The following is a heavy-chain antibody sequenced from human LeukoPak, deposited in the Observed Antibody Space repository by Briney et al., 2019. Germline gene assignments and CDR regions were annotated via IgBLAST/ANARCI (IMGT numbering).Heavy chain of an antibody. CDR2: ISYDGSNK. J-gene: IGHJ4*02. D-gene: IGHD3-9*01. CDR1: GFTFSSYA. V-gene: IGHV3-30-3*01. Sequence: GRSLRLSGAASGFTFSSYAMHWVRQAPGKGLEWVAVISYDGSNKYYADSVKGRFTISRDNSKNTLYLQMNSLRAEDTAVYYCARDRSSAHYDILTGFYDYWGQGTLVTVSS. CDR3: ARDRSSAHYDILTGFYDY.